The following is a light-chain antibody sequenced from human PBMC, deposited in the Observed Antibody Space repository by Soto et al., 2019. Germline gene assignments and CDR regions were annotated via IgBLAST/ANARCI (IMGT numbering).Light chain of an antibody. CDR2: TDY. Sequence: QSVLTQPPSTSGTPGQRVTISCSGSSSNVGINAVHWYQQFPGTAPRLLIYTDYQRPSGVPGRFSGSKSGTSASLVISGLQSEDEADYYYAAWDDSLGGLVFGGGTKLTVL. J-gene: IGLJ2*01. CDR3: AAWDDSLGGLV. V-gene: IGLV1-44*01. CDR1: SSNVGINA.